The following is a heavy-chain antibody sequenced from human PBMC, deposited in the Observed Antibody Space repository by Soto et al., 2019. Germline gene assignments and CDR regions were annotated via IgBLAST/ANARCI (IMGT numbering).Heavy chain of an antibody. CDR1: GGTYSSYA. CDR3: ARHFGDMAALYGDYGMDV. Sequence: QVQLVQSGAEVKKPGSSVKVSCKASGGTYSSYAISWVRQAPGQGLEWMGGIIPIFGTANYAQKFQGRVTITADESASTAYMELSSLRSEDTAVYYCARHFGDMAALYGDYGMDVWGQWTTVTVSS. J-gene: IGHJ6*02. V-gene: IGHV1-69*01. CDR2: IIPIFGTA. D-gene: IGHD6-6*01.